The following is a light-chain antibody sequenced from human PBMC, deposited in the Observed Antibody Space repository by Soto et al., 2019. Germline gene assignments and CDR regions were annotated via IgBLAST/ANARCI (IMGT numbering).Light chain of an antibody. CDR1: QGIRND. CDR2: AAS. Sequence: IHITHSPSTLPSSVLYIFTITCLASQGIRNDLGWYQQKPGKAPKLLIYAASSLQSGVPSRFSGSGSGTDFTLTISSLQPEDFATYYCLQDYNFPLTFGQGTRLEI. V-gene: IGKV1-6*01. CDR3: LQDYNFPLT. J-gene: IGKJ5*01.